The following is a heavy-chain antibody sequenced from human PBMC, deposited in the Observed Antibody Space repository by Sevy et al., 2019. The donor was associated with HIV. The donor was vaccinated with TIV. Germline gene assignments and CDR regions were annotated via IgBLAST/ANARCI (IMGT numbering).Heavy chain of an antibody. CDR2: IRYDGSNK. Sequence: GGSLRLSCAASGFTFSSYGMHWVPQAPGKGLEWVAFIRYDGSNKNYEDSVKGRFTISRDNSKNMLYLQMSIRRAEDTAVYYCAKVESGYYNDYFDYWGQGTLVTVSS. D-gene: IGHD3-22*01. V-gene: IGHV3-30*02. CDR1: GFTFSSYG. CDR3: AKVESGYYNDYFDY. J-gene: IGHJ4*02.